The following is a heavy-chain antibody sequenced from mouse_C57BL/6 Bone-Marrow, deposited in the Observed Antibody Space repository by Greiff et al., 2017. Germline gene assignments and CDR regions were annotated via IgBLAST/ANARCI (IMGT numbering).Heavy chain of an antibody. CDR2: IYPGNSDT. CDR3: LYYYARWYFDV. CDR1: GYTFTSYW. J-gene: IGHJ1*03. D-gene: IGHD1-1*01. V-gene: IGHV1-5*01. Sequence: EVKLVESGTVLARPGASVKMSCKTSGYTFTSYWMHWVKQRPGQGLEWIGAIYPGNSDTSYNQKFKGKAKLTAVTSASTAYMELSSLTNEDSAVYYCLYYYARWYFDVWGTGTTVTVSS.